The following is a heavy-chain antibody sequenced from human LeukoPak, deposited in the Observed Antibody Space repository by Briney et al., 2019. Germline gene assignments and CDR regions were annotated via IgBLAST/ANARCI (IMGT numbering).Heavy chain of an antibody. D-gene: IGHD2-2*01. CDR1: GYTFADYY. V-gene: IGHV1-2*02. CDR2: IYPKSGGT. Sequence: ASVKVSCKASGYTFADYYIHWVRQAPGQGLEWMGWIYPKSGGTNSAQKFQGRVTMTRDTSISTAYMELSSLRSEDTAVYYCARAAGGVVVPAAMSLAFDYWGQGTLVTVSS. CDR3: ARAAGGVVVPAAMSLAFDY. J-gene: IGHJ4*02.